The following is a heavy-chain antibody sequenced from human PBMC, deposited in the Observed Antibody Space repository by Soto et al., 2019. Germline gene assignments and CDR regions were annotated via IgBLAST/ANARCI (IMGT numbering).Heavy chain of an antibody. Sequence: EVQLVESGGGLVQPGGSLKLSCAASGFTFSGSAMHWVRQASGKGLEWVGRIRSKANSYATAYAASVKGRFTISRDDSKNTAYLQMNRLKTEDTAVYYCTIPYYDILTGHHYWGQGTLVPVSS. J-gene: IGHJ4*02. V-gene: IGHV3-73*02. CDR3: TIPYYDILTGHHY. CDR2: IRSKANSYAT. D-gene: IGHD3-9*01. CDR1: GFTFSGSA.